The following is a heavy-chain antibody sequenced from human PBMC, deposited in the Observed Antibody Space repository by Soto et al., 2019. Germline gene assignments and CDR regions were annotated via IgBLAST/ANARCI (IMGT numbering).Heavy chain of an antibody. CDR2: INPYNANV. CDR1: GYTFTNHG. J-gene: IGHJ3*02. Sequence: QVQLVQSGAEVKKPGASVKVSCKTSGYTFTNHGINWVRQAPGQGLEWMGWINPYNANVNYAQKLQGRVTMTTDTSTSTAYRDLRSLTSDDTAVYYCARDRVAGIWGDALDIWGQGTMVTVSS. D-gene: IGHD3-16*01. CDR3: ARDRVAGIWGDALDI. V-gene: IGHV1-18*04.